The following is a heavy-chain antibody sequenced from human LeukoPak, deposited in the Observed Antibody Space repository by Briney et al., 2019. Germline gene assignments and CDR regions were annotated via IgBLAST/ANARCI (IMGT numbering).Heavy chain of an antibody. CDR1: GYSFASYW. D-gene: IGHD3-10*01. Sequence: GESLKISCKGSGYSFASYWIGWVRQMPGKGLEWMGIVYPGDSDTRYSPSFQGQVTMSADKSISTAYLQWRSLKASDTAIYYCARVMTMVRYFDYWGQGTLVTVSS. V-gene: IGHV5-51*01. J-gene: IGHJ4*02. CDR3: ARVMTMVRYFDY. CDR2: VYPGDSDT.